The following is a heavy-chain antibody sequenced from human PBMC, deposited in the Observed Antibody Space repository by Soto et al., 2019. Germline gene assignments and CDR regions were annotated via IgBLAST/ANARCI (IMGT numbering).Heavy chain of an antibody. CDR2: INAYNGST. V-gene: IGHV1-18*04. D-gene: IGHD3-3*01. J-gene: IGHJ6*02. Sequence: ASVKVSCKASGYTFTSYYIHWVRQAPGQGLEWMGMINAYNGSTNYAQKFQGRVTMTTDTSTSTAYMELRSLRSDDTAVYYCARPFYYDFWSGYPGYYYGMDVWGQGTTVTVSS. CDR1: GYTFTSYY. CDR3: ARPFYYDFWSGYPGYYYGMDV.